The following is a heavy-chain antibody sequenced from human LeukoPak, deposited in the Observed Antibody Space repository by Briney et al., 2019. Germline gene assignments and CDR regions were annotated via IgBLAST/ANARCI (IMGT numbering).Heavy chain of an antibody. CDR3: ARAAHYDVLTGYSKPSPFDY. Sequence: NPSETLSLTCNVSGGSISSGGYYWTWIRQHPGKGLEWIGYIYYSGSTYYNPSLKSRVIISIDTSKNQFSLKLNSVTAADTAVYYCARAAHYDVLTGYSKPSPFDYWGQGTLSPSPQ. J-gene: IGHJ4*02. D-gene: IGHD3-9*01. CDR2: IYYSGST. CDR1: GGSISSGGYY. V-gene: IGHV4-31*03.